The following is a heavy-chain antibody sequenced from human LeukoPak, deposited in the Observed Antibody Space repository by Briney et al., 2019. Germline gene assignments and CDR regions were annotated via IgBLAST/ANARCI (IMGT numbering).Heavy chain of an antibody. V-gene: IGHV3-23*01. CDR1: GFTFSSYW. D-gene: IGHD6-13*01. Sequence: GGSLRLSCAASGFTFSSYWMSWVRQAPGKGLEWVSAISGSGGSTYYADSVKGRFTISRDNSKNTLYLQMNSLRAEDTAVYYCARPSSWDHDAFDIWGQGTMVTVSS. CDR2: ISGSGGST. CDR3: ARPSSWDHDAFDI. J-gene: IGHJ3*02.